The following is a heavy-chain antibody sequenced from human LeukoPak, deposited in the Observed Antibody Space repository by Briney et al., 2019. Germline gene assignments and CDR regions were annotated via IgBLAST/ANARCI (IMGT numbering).Heavy chain of an antibody. Sequence: GGSLRLSCAASGFTFSSYGMHWVRQAPGKGLEWVAVISYDGSNKYYADSVKGRFTISRDNSKNTLYLQMNSLRAEDTAVYYCAKSSARCFDYWGQGTLVTVSS. CDR1: GFTFSSYG. V-gene: IGHV3-30*18. D-gene: IGHD4-17*01. J-gene: IGHJ4*02. CDR2: ISYDGSNK. CDR3: AKSSARCFDY.